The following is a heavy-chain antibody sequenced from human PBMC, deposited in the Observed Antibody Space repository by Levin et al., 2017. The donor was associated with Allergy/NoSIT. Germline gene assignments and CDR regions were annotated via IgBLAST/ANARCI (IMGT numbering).Heavy chain of an antibody. CDR2: INPNSGGT. CDR3: ARVRCSGGSCYSGFDY. D-gene: IGHD2-15*01. V-gene: IGHV1-2*02. J-gene: IGHJ4*02. CDR1: GYTFTGYY. Sequence: LGESLKISCKASGYTFTGYYMHWVRQAPGQGLEWMGWINPNSGGTNYAQKFQGRVTMTRDTSISTAYMELSRLRSDDTAVYYCARVRCSGGSCYSGFDYWGQGTLVTVSS.